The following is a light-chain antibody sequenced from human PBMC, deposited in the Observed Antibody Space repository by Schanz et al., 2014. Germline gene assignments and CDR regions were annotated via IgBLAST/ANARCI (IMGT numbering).Light chain of an antibody. CDR2: DAS. Sequence: DIQMTQSPSTLSASVGDRVIITCRASQRISSWLAWYQQKPGKAPKLLIYDASSLESGVPSRFSGSGSGTEFTLTISSLQPDDFATYFCLQDYTYSWTFGQGTMVDFK. J-gene: IGKJ1*01. CDR1: QRISSW. V-gene: IGKV1-5*01. CDR3: LQDYTYSWT.